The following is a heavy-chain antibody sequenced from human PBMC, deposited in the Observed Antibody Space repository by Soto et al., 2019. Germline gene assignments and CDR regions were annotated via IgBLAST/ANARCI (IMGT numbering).Heavy chain of an antibody. CDR1: GGTFSSYA. Sequence: GGSVKVSCKASGGTFSSYAISWVRQAPGQGLEWMGGIIPIFGTANYAQKFQGRVTITADESTSTAYMELSSLRSEDTAVYYCARGPYDFWSGYHRKNYFDYWGQGTLVTVSS. D-gene: IGHD3-3*01. J-gene: IGHJ4*02. CDR2: IIPIFGTA. V-gene: IGHV1-69*13. CDR3: ARGPYDFWSGYHRKNYFDY.